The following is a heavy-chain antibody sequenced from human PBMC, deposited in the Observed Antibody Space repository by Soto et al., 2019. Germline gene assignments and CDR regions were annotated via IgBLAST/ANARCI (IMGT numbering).Heavy chain of an antibody. CDR2: IIPIFGTA. CDR1: GGTFSSYA. D-gene: IGHD6-13*01. J-gene: IGHJ3*02. Sequence: SVKVSCKASGGTFSSYAISWVRQAPGQGLEWMGGIIPIFGTANYAQKFQGRVTITADESTSTAYMELSSLRSEDTAVYYCASLGGNGYSSSWYRVRAFDIWGQGTMVTVSS. CDR3: ASLGGNGYSSSWYRVRAFDI. V-gene: IGHV1-69*13.